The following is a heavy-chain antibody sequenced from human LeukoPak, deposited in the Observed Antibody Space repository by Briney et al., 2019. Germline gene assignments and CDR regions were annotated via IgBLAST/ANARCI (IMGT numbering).Heavy chain of an antibody. CDR1: GFTFSNHE. CDR3: ARDRGLTLFYYGLDV. V-gene: IGHV3-48*03. D-gene: IGHD2-21*02. J-gene: IGHJ6*02. CDR2: ISGSGGTK. Sequence: PGRSLRLSCAASGFTFSNHEMTWVRQAPGKGLEWVSYISGSGGTKYYADSVRGQFTISRDNAKNSLYLQMNSLRAEDTAIYYCARDRGLTLFYYGLDVWGRGTTVTVSS.